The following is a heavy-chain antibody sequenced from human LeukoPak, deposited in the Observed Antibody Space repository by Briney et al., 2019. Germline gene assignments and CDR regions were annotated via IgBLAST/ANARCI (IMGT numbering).Heavy chain of an antibody. J-gene: IGHJ4*02. CDR2: INPSGGRT. V-gene: IGHV1-46*01. D-gene: IGHD3-22*01. CDR3: ARGAYYYDSSGYYAYFDY. Sequence: ASVKVSCKASGYTFTSYYIHWVRQAPGQGLERMGIINPSGGRTSYAQKFQGRVTMTRDTSTSTVYMELSSLRSEDTAVYYCARGAYYYDSSGYYAYFDYWGQGTLVTVSS. CDR1: GYTFTSYY.